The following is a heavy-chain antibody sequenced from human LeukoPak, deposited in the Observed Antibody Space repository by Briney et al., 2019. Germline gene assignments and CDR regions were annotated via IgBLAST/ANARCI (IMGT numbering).Heavy chain of an antibody. D-gene: IGHD2-2*01. CDR1: GYTFTGYY. V-gene: IGHV1-2*02. Sequence: ASVTVSCKASGYTFTGYYMHWVRQAPGQGLEWMGWINPNSGGTNYAQKFQGRVTMTRDTSISTAYMELSRLRSDDTAVYYCARDAPDIVVVPAYGMDVWGQGTTVTVSS. CDR2: INPNSGGT. CDR3: ARDAPDIVVVPAYGMDV. J-gene: IGHJ6*02.